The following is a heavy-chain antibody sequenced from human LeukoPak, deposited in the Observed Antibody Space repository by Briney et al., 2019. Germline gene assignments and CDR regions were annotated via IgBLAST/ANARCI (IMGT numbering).Heavy chain of an antibody. V-gene: IGHV1-2*02. CDR2: INPSSGGT. CDR1: GYTFTDYY. J-gene: IGHJ6*03. CDR3: ARTEDYYYYMDV. Sequence: GASVKVSCKASGYTFTDYYMHWVRQAPGQGLEWMGWINPSSGGTNYAQKFQGRVTMTRDTSISTAYMELSRLRSDDTAVYYCARTEDYYYYMDVWGKGTTVTISS.